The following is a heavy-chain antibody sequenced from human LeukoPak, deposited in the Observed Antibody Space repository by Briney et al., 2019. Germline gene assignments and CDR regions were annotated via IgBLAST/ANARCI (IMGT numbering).Heavy chain of an antibody. CDR3: ARVGGYTYGYEFDY. CDR1: GGSISNYY. D-gene: IGHD5-18*01. J-gene: IGHJ4*02. Sequence: SETLSLTCSVSGGSISNYYWSWIRQPPGKGLEWIGYIFYTGSTKYNPSLKSRVTISVDTAKNQFSLKLSSVTAADTAVYCCARVGGYTYGYEFDYWGQGTLVTVSS. V-gene: IGHV4-59*01. CDR2: IFYTGST.